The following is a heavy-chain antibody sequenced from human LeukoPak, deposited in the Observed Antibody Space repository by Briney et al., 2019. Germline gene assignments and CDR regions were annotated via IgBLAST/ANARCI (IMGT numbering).Heavy chain of an antibody. CDR1: GGSISSSSYY. D-gene: IGHD6-13*01. CDR2: IYYSGST. J-gene: IGHJ4*02. Sequence: SETLSLTCTVSGGSISSSSYYWGWIRQPPGKGLEWIGSIYYSGSTYYNPSLKSRVTISVDTSKNQFSLKLSSVTAADTAVYYCAGTMIAAAGIPYFDYWGQRTLVTVPS. CDR3: AGTMIAAAGIPYFDY. V-gene: IGHV4-39*01.